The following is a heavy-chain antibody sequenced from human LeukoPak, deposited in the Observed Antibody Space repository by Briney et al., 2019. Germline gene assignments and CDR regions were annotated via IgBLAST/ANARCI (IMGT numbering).Heavy chain of an antibody. V-gene: IGHV3-53*01. CDR1: GFTVSGNY. CDR2: IYSGSST. D-gene: IGHD3-3*01. Sequence: GGSLRLSCAASGFTVSGNYISWVRQAPGKGLEWVSVIYSGSSTYYADSVKGRFTTSRDNSKNTLYLQMNSLRAEDTAVYYCARTHFGVVIRYFDYWGQGTLVTVSS. CDR3: ARTHFGVVIRYFDY. J-gene: IGHJ4*02.